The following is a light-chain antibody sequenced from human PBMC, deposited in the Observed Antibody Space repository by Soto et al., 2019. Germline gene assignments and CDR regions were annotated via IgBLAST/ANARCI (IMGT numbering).Light chain of an antibody. Sequence: DVQMTQSPSTLSASVGDRVTITCRASQGVTSWLAWYQQKPGKAPKVLIYDASSLESGVPSRFSGSGSGTEFTLTISSLHPDDFATYYCHHDNSYPGTFGQGTKVEIK. CDR3: HHDNSYPGT. CDR1: QGVTSW. CDR2: DAS. J-gene: IGKJ1*01. V-gene: IGKV1-5*01.